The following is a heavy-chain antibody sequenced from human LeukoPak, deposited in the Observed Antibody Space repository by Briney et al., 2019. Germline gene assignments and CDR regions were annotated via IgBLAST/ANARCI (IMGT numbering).Heavy chain of an antibody. CDR2: ISAYNGNT. D-gene: IGHD5-24*01. V-gene: IGHV1-18*01. CDR3: ARDRDGYKRGAFDI. CDR1: GYTFTSYG. Sequence: ASVKVSCKASGYTFTSYGISWVRQAPGQGLEWMGWISAYNGNTNYAQKLQGRVTMTTDTSTSTAYMELRSLRSDDTAVYYCARDRDGYKRGAFDIWGQGTMVTVSS. J-gene: IGHJ3*02.